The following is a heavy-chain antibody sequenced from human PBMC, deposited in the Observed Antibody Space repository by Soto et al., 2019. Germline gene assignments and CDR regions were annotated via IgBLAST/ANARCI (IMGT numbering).Heavy chain of an antibody. Sequence: QITLKESGPPLVKPTQTLTPTCTFSGFSLSTSGVGVAWIRQPPGKALECLALIYWDDDKRYSPSLKSRLTISKDTSKNQVVLTMTNMDPVDTATYYCAHIPNYYQYNWFDPWGQGTLVTVSS. J-gene: IGHJ5*02. CDR3: AHIPNYYQYNWFDP. V-gene: IGHV2-5*02. D-gene: IGHD3-10*01. CDR2: IYWDDDK. CDR1: GFSLSTSGVG.